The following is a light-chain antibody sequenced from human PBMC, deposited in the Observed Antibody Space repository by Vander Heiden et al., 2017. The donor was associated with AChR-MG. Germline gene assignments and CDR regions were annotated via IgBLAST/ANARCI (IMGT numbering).Light chain of an antibody. CDR3: AAWDGSLNAWV. Sequence: QSALTPPPSASATPGPRATISCYGGSSNIGSNTANWHQQLPGTAPKLLIYNNNQRPSGVPDRFSGSKSGTSASLAISGLQSEDEADYYCAAWDGSLNAWVFGGGTKLTVL. CDR1: SSNIGSNT. J-gene: IGLJ3*02. V-gene: IGLV1-44*01. CDR2: NNN.